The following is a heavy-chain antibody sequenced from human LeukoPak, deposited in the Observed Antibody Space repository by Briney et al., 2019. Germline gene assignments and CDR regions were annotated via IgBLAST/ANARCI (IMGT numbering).Heavy chain of an antibody. V-gene: IGHV3-23*01. Sequence: GPSLRHSCAAWGFTLSSYVMLWVRQAPGKGLEWVSDIGDSGATTYYADSVKGRFTISRDNSKDTLYLQMSSLRAEDTAVYFCASFHYYGSGAYYLSYWGQGTLVTVSS. J-gene: IGHJ4*02. CDR3: ASFHYYGSGAYYLSY. CDR1: GFTLSSYV. D-gene: IGHD3-10*01. CDR2: IGDSGATT.